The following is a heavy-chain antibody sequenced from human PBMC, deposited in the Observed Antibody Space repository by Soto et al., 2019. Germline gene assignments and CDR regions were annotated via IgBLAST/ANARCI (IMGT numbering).Heavy chain of an antibody. Sequence: GGSLRLSCAASGFTFSSDSMNWVRQAPGKGLEWVSSISSSSSYIYYADSVKGRFTISRDNAKNSLYLQMNSLRAEDTAVYYCAREQVGRYCSGGSCYYHYYGMDVWGQGTTVTVSS. CDR3: AREQVGRYCSGGSCYYHYYGMDV. V-gene: IGHV3-21*01. D-gene: IGHD2-15*01. J-gene: IGHJ6*02. CDR1: GFTFSSDS. CDR2: ISSSSSYI.